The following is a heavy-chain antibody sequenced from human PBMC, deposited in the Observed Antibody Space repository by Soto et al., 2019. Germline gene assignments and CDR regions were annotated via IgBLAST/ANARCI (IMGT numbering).Heavy chain of an antibody. CDR3: ARNYYDTALVAYYYYYGMDV. CDR1: RFAFASYY. V-gene: IGHV1-46*01. J-gene: IGHJ6*02. CDR2: INPSVGST. Sequence: ASVTFFSWASRFAFASYYIQRVRQSPGRGHAWIAIINPSVGSTSYSQNFEGRVTMTSATSTNTAYRELSSLRSEETAVYYCARNYYDTALVAYYYYYGMDVGRQGTTVTVSS. D-gene: IGHD3-9*01.